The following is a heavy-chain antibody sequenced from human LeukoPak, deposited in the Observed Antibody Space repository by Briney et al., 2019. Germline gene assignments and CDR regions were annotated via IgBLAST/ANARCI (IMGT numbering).Heavy chain of an antibody. V-gene: IGHV4-34*01. D-gene: IGHD3-10*01. CDR1: GGSFSGYY. J-gene: IGHJ6*03. CDR2: INHSGGT. Sequence: SETLSLTCAVYGGSFSGYYWSWIRQPPGKGLEWIGEINHSGGTNYNPSLKSRVTISVDTSKNQFSLKLSSVTAADTAVYYCARGRIYYGSGSYYSSSYYYYYYMDVWGKGTTVTVSS. CDR3: ARGRIYYGSGSYYSSSYYYYYYMDV.